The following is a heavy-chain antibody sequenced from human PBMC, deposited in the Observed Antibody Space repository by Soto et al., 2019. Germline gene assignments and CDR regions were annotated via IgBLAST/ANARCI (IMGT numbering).Heavy chain of an antibody. Sequence: EVQLLESGGDLVQPGGSLRLSCAASGFTFSSYAMSWVRQAPGKGLEWVSAISGSGGSTYYADSVKGRFTISRDNSKNTLYLKMNSLRAEATVVYYCAKRSVGAYYGVGYDNDGLDVWGQGTTVTVSS. V-gene: IGHV3-23*01. CDR1: GFTFSSYA. D-gene: IGHD1-26*01. J-gene: IGHJ6*02. CDR3: AKRSVGAYYGVGYDNDGLDV. CDR2: ISGSGGST.